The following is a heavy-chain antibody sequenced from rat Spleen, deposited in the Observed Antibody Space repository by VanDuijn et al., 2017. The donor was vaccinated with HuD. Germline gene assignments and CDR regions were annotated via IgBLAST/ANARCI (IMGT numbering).Heavy chain of an antibody. V-gene: IGHV5-7*01. CDR3: ARHNSGYGVMDA. D-gene: IGHD4-3*01. CDR2: ISYDCSST. Sequence: EVQLVESGGGLVQPGRSLKLSCAASGFTFSDYNMAWVRQAPKKGLEWVATISYDCSSTYYRDSVKDRFTISRDNAKSTLYLQMDSLRSEDTATYYCARHNSGYGVMDAWGQGASVTVSS. CDR1: GFTFSDYN. J-gene: IGHJ4*01.